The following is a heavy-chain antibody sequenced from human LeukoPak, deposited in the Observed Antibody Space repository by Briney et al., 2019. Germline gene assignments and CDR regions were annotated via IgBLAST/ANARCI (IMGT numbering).Heavy chain of an antibody. Sequence: SVKVSCKASGGTFSSYAISWVRQAPGQGLEWMGRIIPILGIANYAQKFQGRVTITADKSTSTAYMELSSLRSEDTAVYYCARTYYDSSGYYYGYYYYGMDVWGQGTTVTVSS. D-gene: IGHD3-22*01. J-gene: IGHJ6*02. CDR1: GGTFSSYA. CDR2: IIPILGIA. CDR3: ARTYYDSSGYYYGYYYYGMDV. V-gene: IGHV1-69*04.